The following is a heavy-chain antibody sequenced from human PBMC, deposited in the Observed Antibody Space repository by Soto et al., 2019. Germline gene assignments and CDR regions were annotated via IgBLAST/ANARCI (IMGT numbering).Heavy chain of an antibody. CDR3: ARDSSYDFWSGYYRDY. CDR1: GYTFTSYY. D-gene: IGHD3-3*01. J-gene: IGHJ4*02. CDR2: INPSGGST. V-gene: IGHV1-46*03. Sequence: GASVKVSCKASGYTFTSYYMHWVRQAPGQGLEWMGIINPSGGSTSYAQKFQGRVTMTRDTSTSTVYMELSSLRSEDTAVYYCARDSSYDFWSGYYRDYWGQGTLVTVSS.